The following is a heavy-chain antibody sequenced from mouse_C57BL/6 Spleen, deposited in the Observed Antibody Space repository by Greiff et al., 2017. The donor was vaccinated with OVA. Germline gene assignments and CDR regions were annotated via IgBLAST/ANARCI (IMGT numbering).Heavy chain of an antibody. D-gene: IGHD2-3*01. CDR3: ARRGFWDGYFYWYFDV. CDR2: FHPYNDDT. Sequence: VQLQQSGAELVKPGASVKMSCKASGYTFTTYPIEWMKQNHGKSLEWIGNFHPYNDDTKYNEKFKGKATLTVEKSSSTVYLELSRLTSDDSAVYYCARRGFWDGYFYWYFDVWGTGTTVTVSS. V-gene: IGHV1-47*01. CDR1: GYTFTTYP. J-gene: IGHJ1*03.